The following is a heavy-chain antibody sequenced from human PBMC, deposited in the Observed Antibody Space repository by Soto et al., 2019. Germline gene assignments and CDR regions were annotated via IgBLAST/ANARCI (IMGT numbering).Heavy chain of an antibody. CDR2: IYHSGST. Sequence: SETLSLTCAVSGGSISSSNWWSWVRQPPGKGLEWIGEIYHSGSTNYNPSLKSRVTISVDKSKNQFSLKLSSVTAADMAVYYCASNRGYSSSWPPYNWFDPWGQGTLVTVSS. V-gene: IGHV4-4*02. D-gene: IGHD6-13*01. CDR3: ASNRGYSSSWPPYNWFDP. J-gene: IGHJ5*02. CDR1: GGSISSSNW.